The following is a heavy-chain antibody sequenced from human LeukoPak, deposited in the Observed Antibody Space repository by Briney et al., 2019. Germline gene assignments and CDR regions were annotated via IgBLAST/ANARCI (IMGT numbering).Heavy chain of an antibody. J-gene: IGHJ4*02. D-gene: IGHD3-10*01. CDR3: ARLERVYGSGLEYDY. CDR1: GGTFSSYA. Sequence: GSSVKVSCKASGGTFSSYAISWVRQAPGQGLEWMGGIITTFGTANYAQKFQGRVTITADKSTSTAYMELSSLRSEDTAVYYCARLERVYGSGLEYDYWGQGTLITVSS. CDR2: IITTFGTA. V-gene: IGHV1-69*06.